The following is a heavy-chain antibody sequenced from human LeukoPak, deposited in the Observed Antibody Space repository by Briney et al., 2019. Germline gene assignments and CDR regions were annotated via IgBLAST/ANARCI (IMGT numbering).Heavy chain of an antibody. CDR2: ISYDGSNK. Sequence: PGGSLRLSCAASGFTFSSCAMHWVRQAPGKGLEWVAVISYDGSNKYYADSVKGRFTISRDNSKNTLYLQMNSLRAEDTAVYYCARVTDYYDSSGCPDYWGQGTLVTVSS. J-gene: IGHJ4*02. CDR3: ARVTDYYDSSGCPDY. V-gene: IGHV3-30*04. D-gene: IGHD3-22*01. CDR1: GFTFSSCA.